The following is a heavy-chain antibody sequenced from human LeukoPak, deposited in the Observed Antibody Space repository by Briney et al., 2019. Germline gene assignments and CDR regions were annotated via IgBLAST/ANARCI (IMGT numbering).Heavy chain of an antibody. Sequence: GGSLRLSCAASGFTFSDYDMNWIRQAPGKGLEWVSYITSTGSTIYYADSVKGRFTISRDNAQNSLYLQMNSLRAEDTAGYYCATNCRGYYYDRSALCPGNHWGQGTLVTVSS. J-gene: IGHJ5*02. V-gene: IGHV3-11*01. D-gene: IGHD3-22*01. CDR3: ATNCRGYYYDRSALCPGNH. CDR2: ITSTGSTI. CDR1: GFTFSDYD.